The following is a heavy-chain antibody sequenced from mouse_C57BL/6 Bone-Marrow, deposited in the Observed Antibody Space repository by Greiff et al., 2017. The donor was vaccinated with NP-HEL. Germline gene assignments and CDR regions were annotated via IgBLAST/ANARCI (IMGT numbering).Heavy chain of an antibody. V-gene: IGHV1-62-2*01. CDR3: ERHEGGLLPFAY. CDR2: FYPGCGSI. Sequence: QVQLQQSGAELVKPGASVKLSCKASGYTFTEYTIHWVKQRSGQGLEWIGWFYPGCGSITYNEKFKDKATLTADHSSSTVYLALSRLTAEGSAVYFYERHEGGLLPFAYWGQGTLVTVSA. J-gene: IGHJ3*01. CDR1: GYTFTEYT. D-gene: IGHD1-1*01.